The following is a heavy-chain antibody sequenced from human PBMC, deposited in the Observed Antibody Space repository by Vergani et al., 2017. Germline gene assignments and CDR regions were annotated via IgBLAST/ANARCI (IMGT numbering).Heavy chain of an antibody. J-gene: IGHJ5*02. D-gene: IGHD1-26*01. CDR3: ARDVVGATTPGAFDP. CDR1: GGSISSGGYY. CDR2: IYYSGST. Sequence: QVQLQESGPGLVKPSQTLSLTCTVSGGSISSGGYYWSWISQHPGKGLEWIGYIYYSGSTYYNPSLKSRVTISVDTSKNQFSLKLSSVTAADTAVYYCARDVVGATTPGAFDPWGQGTLATVSS. V-gene: IGHV4-31*03.